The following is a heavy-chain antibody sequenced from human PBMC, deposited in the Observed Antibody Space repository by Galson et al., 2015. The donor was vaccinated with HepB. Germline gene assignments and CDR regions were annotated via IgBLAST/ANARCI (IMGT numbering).Heavy chain of an antibody. CDR1: GYTFTSYG. Sequence: QSGAEVKKPGASVKVSCKASGYTFTSYGISWVRQAPGQGLEWMGWISAYNGNTNYAQKLQGRVTMTTDTSTSTAYMELRSLRSDDTAVYYCARSGADFSHQNYYYYYMDVWGKGTTVTVSS. V-gene: IGHV1-18*01. D-gene: IGHD3-10*01. CDR3: ARSGADFSHQNYYYYYMDV. J-gene: IGHJ6*03. CDR2: ISAYNGNT.